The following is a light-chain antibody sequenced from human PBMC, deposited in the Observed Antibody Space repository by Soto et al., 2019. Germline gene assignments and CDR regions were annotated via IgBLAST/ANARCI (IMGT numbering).Light chain of an antibody. J-gene: IGKJ1*01. CDR1: QSISISY. CDR3: QQYVSSPWT. Sequence: EIVLTQSPGTLSLSPGERATLSCRASQSISISYLAWYQQKPGQAPRPLIYGASSRATGIPDRFSGSGSGTDFTLTISRLEPEDFAVYYCQQYVSSPWTFGQGTKVEIK. V-gene: IGKV3-20*01. CDR2: GAS.